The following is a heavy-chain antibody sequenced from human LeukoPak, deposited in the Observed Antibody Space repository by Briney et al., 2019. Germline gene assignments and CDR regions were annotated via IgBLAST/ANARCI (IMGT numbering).Heavy chain of an antibody. CDR2: IYDSGDT. J-gene: IGHJ3*02. D-gene: IGHD3-9*01. Sequence: PSETLSLTCTVSGGSISGSAYYWVWIRQPPGKGLEWIGSIYDSGDTYYNPSVKSRVSISRETSKNQLSLTLLPVTAADTAMYYCSRTYFGLATGSSYDAYDIWGQGTMVTVSS. CDR1: GGSISGSAYY. CDR3: SRTYFGLATGSSYDAYDI. V-gene: IGHV4-39*01.